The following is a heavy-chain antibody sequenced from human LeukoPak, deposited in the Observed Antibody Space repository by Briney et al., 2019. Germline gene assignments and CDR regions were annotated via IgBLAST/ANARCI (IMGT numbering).Heavy chain of an antibody. Sequence: PSETLSLNCTVSGYPISGDYYGGWLRQPPGKGLEWIGTIHHSGSTHYNPSLKSRVTMSVDTSKNQFSLKLNSVTAADTAVYYCARGVEYCSGGGTCRNDYWGQGTLVTVSS. CDR1: GYPISGDYY. V-gene: IGHV4-38-2*02. D-gene: IGHD2-15*01. J-gene: IGHJ4*02. CDR2: IHHSGST. CDR3: ARGVEYCSGGGTCRNDY.